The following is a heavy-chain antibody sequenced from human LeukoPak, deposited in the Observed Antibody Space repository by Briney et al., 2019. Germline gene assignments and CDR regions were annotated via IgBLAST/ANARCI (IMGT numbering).Heavy chain of an antibody. Sequence: SETLSLTCTVSGYSISSGYYWGWIRQPPGKGLEWIGSIYHSGSTYYNPSLKSRVTISVDTSKNQFSLKLSSVTAADTAVYYCARDYSGYDPMDYYYGMDVWGQGTTVTVSS. D-gene: IGHD5-12*01. V-gene: IGHV4-38-2*02. CDR2: IYHSGST. CDR1: GYSISSGYY. J-gene: IGHJ6*02. CDR3: ARDYSGYDPMDYYYGMDV.